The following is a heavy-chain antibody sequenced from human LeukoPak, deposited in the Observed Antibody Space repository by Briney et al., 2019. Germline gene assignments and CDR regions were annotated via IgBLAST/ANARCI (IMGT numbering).Heavy chain of an antibody. CDR2: IYHSGST. V-gene: IGHV4-38-2*01. CDR3: ARGPGITMIVVVPTYAFDI. Sequence: SETLSLTCAVSGYSISSGYYWGWIRQPPGKGLEWIGSIYHSGSTYYNPSLKSRVTISVDTSKNQFSLKLSSVTAADTAVYYCARGPGITMIVVVPTYAFDIWGQGTMVTVSS. D-gene: IGHD3-22*01. J-gene: IGHJ3*02. CDR1: GYSISSGYY.